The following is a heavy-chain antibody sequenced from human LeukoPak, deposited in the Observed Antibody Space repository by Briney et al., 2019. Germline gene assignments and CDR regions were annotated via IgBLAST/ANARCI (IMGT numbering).Heavy chain of an antibody. V-gene: IGHV1-69*04. CDR2: IIPILGIA. D-gene: IGHD3-10*01. CDR1: GGTFSSYA. J-gene: IGHJ4*02. Sequence: SVKVSCKASGGTFSSYAISWVRQAPGQGLEWMGRIIPILGIANYAQKFQGRVTITVDKSTSTAYMELSSLRSEDTAVYYCARDLSSGYGSPPHWGQGTLVTVSS. CDR3: ARDLSSGYGSPPH.